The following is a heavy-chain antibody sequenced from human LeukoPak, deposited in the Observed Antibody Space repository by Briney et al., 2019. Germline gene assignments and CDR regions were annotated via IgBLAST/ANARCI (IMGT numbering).Heavy chain of an antibody. V-gene: IGHV3-7*01. D-gene: IGHD3-3*01. CDR1: GFTFSSYW. CDR3: ARDPSAEWLSPYYYYYYYMDV. Sequence: GGSLRLSCAASGFTFSSYWMSWVRQAPGKGLEWVANIKQDGSEKYYVDSVKGRFTISRDNAKNSLYLQMNSLRAEDTAVYYCARDPSAEWLSPYYYYYYYMDVWGKGTTVTVSS. CDR2: IKQDGSEK. J-gene: IGHJ6*03.